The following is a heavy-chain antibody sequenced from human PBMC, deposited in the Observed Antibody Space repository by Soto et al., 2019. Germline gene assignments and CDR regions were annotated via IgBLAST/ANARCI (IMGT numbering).Heavy chain of an antibody. CDR1: GYSFTSYW. CDR3: ARPYCSSTSCYTDYYYGMDV. V-gene: IGHV5-10-1*01. Sequence: GESLKISCKGSGYSFTSYWISWVRQMPGKGLEWMGRIDPSDSYTNYSPSFQGHVTISADKSISTAYLQWSSLKASDTAMYYCARPYCSSTSCYTDYYYGMDVWGQGTTVTASS. J-gene: IGHJ6*02. CDR2: IDPSDSYT. D-gene: IGHD2-2*02.